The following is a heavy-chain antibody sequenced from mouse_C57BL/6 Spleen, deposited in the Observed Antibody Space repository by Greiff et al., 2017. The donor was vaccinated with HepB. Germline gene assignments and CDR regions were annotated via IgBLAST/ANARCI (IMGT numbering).Heavy chain of an antibody. J-gene: IGHJ4*01. Sequence: QVQLQQPGAELVKPGASVKLSCKASGYTFTSYWMHWVKQRPGQGLEWIGMIHPNSGSTNYNEKFKSKATLTVEKSSSTAYMQLSSLTSEYSAVYYCARPGSSDGAMDYWGQGTSVTVSS. V-gene: IGHV1-64*01. CDR2: IHPNSGST. D-gene: IGHD1-1*01. CDR1: GYTFTSYW. CDR3: ARPGSSDGAMDY.